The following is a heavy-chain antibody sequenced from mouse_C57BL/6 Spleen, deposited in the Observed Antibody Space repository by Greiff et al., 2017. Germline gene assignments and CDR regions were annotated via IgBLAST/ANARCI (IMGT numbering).Heavy chain of an antibody. J-gene: IGHJ2*01. CDR2: INYDGSST. D-gene: IGHD2-3*01. V-gene: IGHV5-16*01. CDR3: ENDRPPDY. Sequence: EVKLVESEGGLVQPGSSMKLSCTASGFTFSDYYMAWVRQVPEKGLEWVASINYDGSSTYYMDSLKSRFIISRDTAKNNLYRQISSLKSVNTATDYWENDRPPDYGGQGTTLTVSA. CDR1: GFTFSDYY.